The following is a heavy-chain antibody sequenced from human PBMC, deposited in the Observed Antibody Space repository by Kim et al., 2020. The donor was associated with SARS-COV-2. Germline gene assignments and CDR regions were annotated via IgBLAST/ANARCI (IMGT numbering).Heavy chain of an antibody. CDR1: GGSISSGGYY. V-gene: IGHV4-31*03. CDR3: ARARVVVVINAFDI. CDR2: IYYIGST. J-gene: IGHJ3*02. D-gene: IGHD3-22*01. Sequence: SETLSLTCTVSGGSISSGGYYWSWICQHPGKCLEWIGYIYYIGSTYYNPSLKSRVTISVDTSKNQFSLKLSSVTSADTAVYYCARARVVVVINAFDIWGQGTMVTVSS.